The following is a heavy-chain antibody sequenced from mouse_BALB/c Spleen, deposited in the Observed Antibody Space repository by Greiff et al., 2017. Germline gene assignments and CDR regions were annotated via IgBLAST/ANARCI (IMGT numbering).Heavy chain of an antibody. Sequence: EVMLVESGGGLVKPGGSLKLSCAASGFTFSDYYMYWVRQTPEKRLEWVATISDGGSYTYYPDSVKGRFTISRDNAKNNLYLQMSSLKSEDTAMYYCARDPYDGYYGDYWGQGTSVTVSS. J-gene: IGHJ4*01. CDR2: ISDGGSYT. CDR1: GFTFSDYY. V-gene: IGHV5-4*02. CDR3: ARDPYDGYYGDY. D-gene: IGHD2-3*01.